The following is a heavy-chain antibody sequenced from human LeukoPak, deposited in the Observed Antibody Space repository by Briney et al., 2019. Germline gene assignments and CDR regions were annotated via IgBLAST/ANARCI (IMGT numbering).Heavy chain of an antibody. J-gene: IGHJ4*02. V-gene: IGHV4-59*01. CDR3: AREGLGSGTDRHFDY. CDR2: ISYSGST. D-gene: IGHD3-10*01. Sequence: AETLSLTCTVSGGSISSYYWSWIRHPPGKGLECLGFISYSGSTNYNPSLKSRVSISVDTSKNQFSLKLSSVTAADTAVYYCAREGLGSGTDRHFDYWGQGTLVSVSS. CDR1: GGSISSYY.